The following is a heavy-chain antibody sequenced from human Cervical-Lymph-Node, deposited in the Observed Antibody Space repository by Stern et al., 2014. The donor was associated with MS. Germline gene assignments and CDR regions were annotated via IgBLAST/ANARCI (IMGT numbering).Heavy chain of an antibody. CDR3: ARDTSGTYWTFDL. CDR2: ISHMGST. D-gene: IGHD3-10*01. V-gene: IGHV4-59*01. Sequence: QLQLQESGPGLVKPSETLSLTCTVSGASLSSSYWSWIRQSPGKGLEWIGYISHMGSTTNTPSLKGRVTVSLDPSKNQFSLRLSSVTAADTALYYCARDTSGTYWTFDLWGHGTMVTVSS. J-gene: IGHJ3*01. CDR1: GASLSSSY.